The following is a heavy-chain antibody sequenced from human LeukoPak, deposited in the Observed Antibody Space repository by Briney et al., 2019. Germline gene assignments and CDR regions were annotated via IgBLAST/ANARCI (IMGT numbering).Heavy chain of an antibody. D-gene: IGHD6-19*01. J-gene: IGHJ4*02. CDR2: ISYDGSNK. Sequence: GGSLRLSCAASGFTFSSYAMHWVRQAPGKGLEWVAVISYDGSNKYYADSVKGRFTISRDNSKNTLYLQMNSLRAEDTAVYYCARDGATAVAGYFDYWGQGTLVTVSS. V-gene: IGHV3-30-3*01. CDR1: GFTFSSYA. CDR3: ARDGATAVAGYFDY.